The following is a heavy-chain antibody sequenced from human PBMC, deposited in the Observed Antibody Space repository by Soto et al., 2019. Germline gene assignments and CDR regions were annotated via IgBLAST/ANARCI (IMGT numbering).Heavy chain of an antibody. CDR2: ISGSGGST. CDR1: GFTFSSYA. V-gene: IGHV3-23*01. J-gene: IGHJ6*03. D-gene: IGHD3-9*01. Sequence: EVQLLESGGGLVQPGGSLRLACAAPGFTFSSYAMSWVRQAPGKGLEWVSAISGSGGSTYYADSVKGRFTISRDNSKNTLYLQMNSLRAEDTAVYYCAKVPGDYDILTGYRHYYYMDVWGKGTTVTVSS. CDR3: AKVPGDYDILTGYRHYYYMDV.